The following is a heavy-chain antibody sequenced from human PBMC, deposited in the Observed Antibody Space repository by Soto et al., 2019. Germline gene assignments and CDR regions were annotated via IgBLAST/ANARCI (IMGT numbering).Heavy chain of an antibody. V-gene: IGHV3-21*01. J-gene: IGHJ6*04. Sequence: GGSLRLSCAASGFTFSSYWMHWVRQAPGKGLEWVSSISSSSSYIYYADSVKGRFTISRVNAKNSMYLQMNSLRAEDTDVYDCARDGLSGYCSSASCCTGVLDVWGKGTTVTVSS. CDR3: ARDGLSGYCSSASCCTGVLDV. CDR1: GFTFSSYW. CDR2: ISSSSSYI. D-gene: IGHD2-2*01.